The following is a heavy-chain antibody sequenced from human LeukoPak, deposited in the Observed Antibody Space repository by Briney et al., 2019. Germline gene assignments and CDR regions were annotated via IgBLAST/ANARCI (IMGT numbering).Heavy chain of an antibody. Sequence: AGGSLRLSCAASGFTFSSYAMSWVRQAPGKGLEWVSALSGSGGNTYYADSVKGRFTISRDNSKNTPCLQMNSLRAEDTAKYYCAKVASLCTSTSCVRGGFDYWGQGTLVTVSS. CDR3: AKVASLCTSTSCVRGGFDY. CDR2: LSGSGGNT. J-gene: IGHJ4*02. V-gene: IGHV3-23*01. CDR1: GFTFSSYA. D-gene: IGHD2-2*01.